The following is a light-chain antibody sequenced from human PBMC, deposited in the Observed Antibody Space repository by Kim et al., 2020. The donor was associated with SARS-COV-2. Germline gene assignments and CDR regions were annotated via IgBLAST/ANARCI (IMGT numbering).Light chain of an antibody. V-gene: IGKV1-39*01. Sequence: SASVGDKVTITCRARQNISNHLNWFQQKPGKPPKVLIYDASTLQSGVPSGFSGTGSGTDFTLTISSLQPEDFATYYCQQSHTTPYTFGQGTKLEI. CDR2: DAS. CDR3: QQSHTTPYT. CDR1: QNISNH. J-gene: IGKJ2*01.